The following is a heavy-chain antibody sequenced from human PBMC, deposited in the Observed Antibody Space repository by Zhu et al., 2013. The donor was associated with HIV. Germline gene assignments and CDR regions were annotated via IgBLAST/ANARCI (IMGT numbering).Heavy chain of an antibody. V-gene: IGHV1-18*01. CDR1: GYTFTSYG. CDR2: ISAYNGNT. J-gene: IGHJ6*02. CDR3: ARVNQWELLFYYGMDV. D-gene: IGHD1-26*01. Sequence: QVQLVQSGAEVKKPGASVKVSCKASGYTFTSYGISWVRQAPGQGLEWMGWISAYNGNTNYAQKLQGRVTTTTDTSTSTAYMELRSLRSDDTAVYYCARVNQWELLFYYGMDVWGQGTTVTVSS.